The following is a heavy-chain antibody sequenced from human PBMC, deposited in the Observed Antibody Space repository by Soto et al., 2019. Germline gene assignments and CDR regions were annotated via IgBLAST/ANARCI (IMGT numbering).Heavy chain of an antibody. CDR2: SSSSSSYI. D-gene: IGHD3-22*01. V-gene: IGHV3-21*01. CDR1: GFTLSSYS. CDR3: ARDTVALTYYYDSSGGYYGMDV. J-gene: IGHJ6*02. Sequence: EVQLVESGGGLVKPGGSLRLSCAASGFTLSSYSMNWVRQAPGKGLEWVSSSSSSSSYIYYADSVKGRFTISRDNAKNSRHRQMNSLRAEDTAVYYCARDTVALTYYYDSSGGYYGMDVWGQGTTVTVSS.